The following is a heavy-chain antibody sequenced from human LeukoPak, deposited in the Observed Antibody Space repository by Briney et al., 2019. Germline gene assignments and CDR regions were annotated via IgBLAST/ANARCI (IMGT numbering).Heavy chain of an antibody. CDR1: GGTFSSYA. J-gene: IGHJ4*02. CDR2: IIPIFGTA. CDR3: ATVLLGKQLDCTSTNCYK. D-gene: IGHD2-2*02. Sequence: ASVKVSCKASGGTFSSYAISWVRQAPGQGLEWMGGIIPIFGTANYAQKFQGRVTITADESTSTAYMELSSLRSEDTAVYYCATVLLGKQLDCTSTNCYKGGQGTLVTVSS. V-gene: IGHV1-69*13.